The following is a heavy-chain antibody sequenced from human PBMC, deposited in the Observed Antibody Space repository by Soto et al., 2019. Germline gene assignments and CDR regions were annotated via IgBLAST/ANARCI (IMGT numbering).Heavy chain of an antibody. J-gene: IGHJ6*02. Sequence: QVQLVQSGAEVKKPGASVKVSCKASGYTFTDYAMHWVRQAPGQGLEWMGWINAGNGNTKYSQNLQGRVTITRDTSASTAYMELSSLRSEDTAVYYCARRGLGKGWLVEDYYYYGMDVWGQGTTVTVSS. D-gene: IGHD6-19*01. CDR1: GYTFTDYA. V-gene: IGHV1-3*01. CDR2: INAGNGNT. CDR3: ARRGLGKGWLVEDYYYYGMDV.